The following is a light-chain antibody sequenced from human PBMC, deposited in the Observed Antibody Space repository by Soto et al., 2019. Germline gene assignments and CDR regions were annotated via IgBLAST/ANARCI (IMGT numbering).Light chain of an antibody. CDR2: EVS. V-gene: IGLV2-8*01. J-gene: IGLJ3*02. Sequence: QSVLTQPPSASGPPGQSVTISCTGTSSDVGGYNYVSWYQQHPGKAPKLMIYEVSKRPSGVPDRFSGSKSGNTASLTVSGLQVEDEADYYCSSYAGSSNWVFGEGTKLTVL. CDR3: SSYAGSSNWV. CDR1: SSDVGGYNY.